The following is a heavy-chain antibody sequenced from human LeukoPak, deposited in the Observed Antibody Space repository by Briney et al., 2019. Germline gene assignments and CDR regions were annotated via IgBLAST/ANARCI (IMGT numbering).Heavy chain of an antibody. Sequence: PGGSLRLSCAASGFTFSSYAMSWVRQAPGKGLEWVAAISGSGGSTYYADSVKGRFTISRDNSKNTLYLQMNSLRAEATAVYYCVKEGHGDLEYYFDYWGQGTLVTVSS. J-gene: IGHJ4*02. D-gene: IGHD2-21*01. V-gene: IGHV3-23*01. CDR3: VKEGHGDLEYYFDY. CDR1: GFTFSSYA. CDR2: ISGSGGST.